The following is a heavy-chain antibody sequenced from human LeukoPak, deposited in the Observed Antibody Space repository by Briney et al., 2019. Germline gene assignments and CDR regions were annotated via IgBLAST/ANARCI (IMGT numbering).Heavy chain of an antibody. CDR3: ARSGYSYGLYYFDY. D-gene: IGHD5-18*01. V-gene: IGHV4-34*01. J-gene: IGHJ4*02. CDR1: GGSFSGYY. CDR2: INHSGST. Sequence: SETLSLTCAVYGGSFSGYYWSWIRQPPGKGLEWIGEINHSGSTNYNPSLKSRVTISVDTSKNQFSLKLSSVTAADTAVYYCARSGYSYGLYYFDYWGQGTLVTVSS.